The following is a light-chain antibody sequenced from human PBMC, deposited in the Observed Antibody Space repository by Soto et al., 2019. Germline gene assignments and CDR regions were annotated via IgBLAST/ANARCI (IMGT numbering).Light chain of an antibody. J-gene: IGKJ5*01. Sequence: PGQRATPSCRASQSLGRYVAFYQQKPGQAPRLLIYDASHRATGIPVRFSGSGSDSDFTLTISRLEPEDFAVYYCHNYGSSPLTCGQGTRLAIK. CDR1: QSLGRY. CDR3: HNYGSSPLT. CDR2: DAS. V-gene: IGKV3-20*01.